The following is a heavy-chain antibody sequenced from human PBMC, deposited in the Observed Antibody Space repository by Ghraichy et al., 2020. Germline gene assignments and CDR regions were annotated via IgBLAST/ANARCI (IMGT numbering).Heavy chain of an antibody. V-gene: IGHV1-69*13. J-gene: IGHJ5*02. CDR1: GGTFSSYA. D-gene: IGHD6-19*01. CDR2: IIPIFGTA. Sequence: SVKVSCKASGGTFSSYAISWVRQAPGQGLEWMGGIIPIFGTANYAQKFQGRVTITADESTSTAYMELSSLRSEDTAVYYCARVAVAGTCWFDPWGQGTLVTVSS. CDR3: ARVAVAGTCWFDP.